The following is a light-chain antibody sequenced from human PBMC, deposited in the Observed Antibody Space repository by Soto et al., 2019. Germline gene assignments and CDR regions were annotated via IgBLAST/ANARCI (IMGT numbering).Light chain of an antibody. CDR2: GNS. CDR3: QSYDTSLSTSGV. V-gene: IGLV1-40*01. J-gene: IGLJ3*02. CDR1: SSNIGAGYD. Sequence: QSVLTQPPSVSGAPGQRVTISCTGSSSNIGAGYDVHWYQQFPGTAPKLLIYGNSNRPSGVPDRFSGSKSGTSASLAITGLQAEDEADYYCQSYDTSLSTSGVFGGGTKVTVL.